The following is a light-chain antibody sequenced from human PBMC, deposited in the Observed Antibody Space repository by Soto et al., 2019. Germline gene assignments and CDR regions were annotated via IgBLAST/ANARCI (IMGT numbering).Light chain of an antibody. J-gene: IGLJ1*01. CDR2: DVS. Sequence: SVLTQPPSASGTPGQRVTISCSGGSYNVGKNLVYWYQQRPGTAPKLMIYDVSERPSGVPDRFSGSKSGNTASLTISGLQAEDEADYYCCSYAGSFYVFGTGTKVTVL. CDR3: CSYAGSFYV. CDR1: SYNVGKNL. V-gene: IGLV2-11*01.